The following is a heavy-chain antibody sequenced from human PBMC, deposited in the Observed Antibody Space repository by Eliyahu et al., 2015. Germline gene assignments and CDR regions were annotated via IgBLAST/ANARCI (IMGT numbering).Heavy chain of an antibody. CDR3: ARGSEMTTDNCFDY. CDR1: GYTFTSYF. J-gene: IGHJ4*02. Sequence: QVQLVQSGAEVKKPGASVKVSCRTSGYTFTSYFIHWVRQAPGQGLEYMGIINPSGGSTSYAQKFQGRVTVTRDTSTSTVYMELSSLRSEDTAVYYCARGSEMTTDNCFDYWGQGTLVTVSS. CDR2: INPSGGST. D-gene: IGHD4-17*01. V-gene: IGHV1-46*01.